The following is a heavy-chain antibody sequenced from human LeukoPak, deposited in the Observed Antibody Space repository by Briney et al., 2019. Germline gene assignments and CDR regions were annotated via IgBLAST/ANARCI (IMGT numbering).Heavy chain of an antibody. Sequence: GGSLRLSCAASGFTFSDYYMSWIRQAPGKGLEWVSYISSSSSYTNYADSVKGRFTISRDNAKNSLYLQMNSLRAEDTAVYYCARGTYYYDSSRYFDYWGQGTLVTVSS. CDR1: GFTFSDYY. J-gene: IGHJ4*02. V-gene: IGHV3-11*06. CDR2: ISSSSSYT. CDR3: ARGTYYYDSSRYFDY. D-gene: IGHD3-22*01.